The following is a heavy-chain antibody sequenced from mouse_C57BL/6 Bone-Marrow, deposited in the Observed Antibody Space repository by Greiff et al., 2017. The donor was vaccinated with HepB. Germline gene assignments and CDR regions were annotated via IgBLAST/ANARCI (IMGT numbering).Heavy chain of an antibody. V-gene: IGHV14-4*01. CDR1: GFNIKDDY. CDR2: LDPENGDT. CDR3: TTWGDGYAMDY. D-gene: IGHD1-1*01. Sequence: EVQRVESGAELVRPGASVKLSCTASGFNIKDDYMHWVKQRPEQGLEWIGWLDPENGDTEYASKFQGKATITADTSSNTAYLQLSSLTSEDTAVYYCTTWGDGYAMDYWGQGTSVTVSS. J-gene: IGHJ4*01.